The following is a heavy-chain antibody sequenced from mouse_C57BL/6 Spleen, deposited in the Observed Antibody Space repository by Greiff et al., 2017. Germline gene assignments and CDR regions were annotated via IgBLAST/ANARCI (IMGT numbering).Heavy chain of an antibody. Sequence: EVKVEESGGGLVQPGGSMKLSCAASGFTFSDAWMDWVRQSPEKGLEWVAEIRNKANNHATYYAESVKGRFTISRDDSKSSVYLQMNSLRAEDTGIYYCTRRAYYGNFDAMDYWGQGTSVTVSS. CDR1: GFTFSDAW. V-gene: IGHV6-6*01. CDR2: IRNKANNHAT. D-gene: IGHD2-10*01. CDR3: TRRAYYGNFDAMDY. J-gene: IGHJ4*01.